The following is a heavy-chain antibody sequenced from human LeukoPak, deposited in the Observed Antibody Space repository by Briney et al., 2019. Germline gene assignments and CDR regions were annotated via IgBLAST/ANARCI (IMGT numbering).Heavy chain of an antibody. D-gene: IGHD3-10*01. J-gene: IGHJ4*02. CDR3: ARVPRSGSYIYFDY. V-gene: IGHV1-2*06. Sequence: SVKVSCKAPEYTFTGYYIHWVRQAPGQGLEWMGRLNPNTGGTNYAQNFQGRVTMTRDTSISTVYMELSSLRSDDTALYYCARVPRSGSYIYFDYWGQGTLVTVSS. CDR2: LNPNTGGT. CDR1: EYTFTGYY.